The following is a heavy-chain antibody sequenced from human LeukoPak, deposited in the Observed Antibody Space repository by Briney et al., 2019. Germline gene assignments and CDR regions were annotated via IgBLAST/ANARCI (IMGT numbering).Heavy chain of an antibody. J-gene: IGHJ3*02. D-gene: IGHD3-22*01. CDR1: GYTFTSYG. CDR2: SSGYNGNT. CDR3: ARDRLGSGYFPDAFDI. V-gene: IGHV1-18*01. Sequence: ASVKVSCKASGYTFTSYGISWVRQAPGQGLEWMGWSSGYNGNTNYAQKLQGRVTMTTDTSTSTAYMELRSLRSDDTAVYYCARDRLGSGYFPDAFDIWGQGTMVTVSS.